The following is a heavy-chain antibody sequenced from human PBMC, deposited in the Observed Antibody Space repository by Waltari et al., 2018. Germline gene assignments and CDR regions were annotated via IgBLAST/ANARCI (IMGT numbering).Heavy chain of an antibody. CDR2: IYSGGST. CDR1: GFTVSSNY. Sequence: EVQLVESGGGLIQPGGSLRLSCAASGFTVSSNYMSWVRQAPGKGLEWVSVIYSGGSTYYADSVKGRFTISRDNSKNTLYLQMNSLRAEDTAVYYCAREVPPGWTEAGGYFDYWGQGTLVTVSS. CDR3: AREVPPGWTEAGGYFDY. J-gene: IGHJ4*02. D-gene: IGHD2-15*01. V-gene: IGHV3-53*01.